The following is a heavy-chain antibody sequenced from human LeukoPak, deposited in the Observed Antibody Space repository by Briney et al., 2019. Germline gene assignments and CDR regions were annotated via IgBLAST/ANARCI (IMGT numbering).Heavy chain of an antibody. CDR2: ISSSGSTI. V-gene: IGHV3-48*03. D-gene: IGHD6-19*01. Sequence: GGSLRLSCAAPGFTFSSYEMNWVRQAPGKGLEWVSYISSSGSTIYYADSVKGRFTISRDNAKNSLYLQMNSLRAEDTAVYYCARGFSGWALGYWGQGTLVTVSS. J-gene: IGHJ4*02. CDR1: GFTFSSYE. CDR3: ARGFSGWALGY.